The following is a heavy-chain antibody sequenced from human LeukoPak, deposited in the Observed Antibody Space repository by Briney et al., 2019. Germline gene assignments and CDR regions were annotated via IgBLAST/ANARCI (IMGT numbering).Heavy chain of an antibody. J-gene: IGHJ4*02. CDR2: ISSSSTTI. V-gene: IGHV3-48*01. Sequence: GGSLRLSCAASGFTFSNYNMHWVREAPGEGLEGISYISSSSTTIYNGDSVTGRFTISRDNAKNSPFLQMNSLRAEYTAVYYWSRENYADLFDFWGQGTLVTVSS. CDR3: SRENYADLFDF. D-gene: IGHD4-17*01. CDR1: GFTFSNYN.